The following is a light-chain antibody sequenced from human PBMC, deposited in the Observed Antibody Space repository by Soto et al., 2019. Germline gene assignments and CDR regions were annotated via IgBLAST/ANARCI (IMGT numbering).Light chain of an antibody. CDR2: DVS. Sequence: QSALTQPASVSGSPGQSITISCTGTSSDVGGYNHVSWHQQHPGKVPKLMIYDVSYRPSGVSNRFSGSKSGNTASLTISGLQAEDEADYYCSSYTTSSTYVFGTGTKVTVL. V-gene: IGLV2-14*01. J-gene: IGLJ1*01. CDR1: SSDVGGYNH. CDR3: SSYTTSSTYV.